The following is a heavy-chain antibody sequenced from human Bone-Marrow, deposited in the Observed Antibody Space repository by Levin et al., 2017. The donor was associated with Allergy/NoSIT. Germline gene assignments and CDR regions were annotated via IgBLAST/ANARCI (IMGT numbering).Heavy chain of an antibody. CDR1: GYTFTSYG. D-gene: IGHD6-13*01. J-gene: IGHJ4*02. V-gene: IGHV1-18*01. CDR2: ISAYNGNT. Sequence: GESLKISCKASGYTFTSYGISWVRQAPGQGLEWMGWISAYNGNTNYAQKLQGRVTMTRDTSTSTAYMELRSLRSDDTAVYHCTSEREAAGTVYFGYWGQGTLVTVSS. CDR3: TSEREAAGTVYFGY.